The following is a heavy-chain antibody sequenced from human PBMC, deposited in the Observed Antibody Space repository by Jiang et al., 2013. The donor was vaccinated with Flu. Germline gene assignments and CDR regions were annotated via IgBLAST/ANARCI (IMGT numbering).Heavy chain of an antibody. J-gene: IGHJ3*02. D-gene: IGHD6-6*01. Sequence: PGRSLRLSCTASGFTFGDYAMGWFRQAPGKGLDWVDSLKGRFTISRDNAKNSVYLQMNSLRVEDTAVYYCARDDPYSSSSDGFDIWGQGTMVTVSS. CDR3: ARDDPYSSSSDGFDI. CDR1: GFTFGDYA. V-gene: IGHV3-69-1*01.